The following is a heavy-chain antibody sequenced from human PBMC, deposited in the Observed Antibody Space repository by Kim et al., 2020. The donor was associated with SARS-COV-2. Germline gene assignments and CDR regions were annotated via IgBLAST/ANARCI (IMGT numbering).Heavy chain of an antibody. Sequence: GGSLRLSCAASGFMVGTYSMNWVRQAPGKGLEWVSVVESDGTTFYTNSVKGRFTISRDTTKNTVYLQMNRLTFEDTAVYYCARDQRWFYVGFDTWGQGTVVTVSS. D-gene: IGHD2-15*01. V-gene: IGHV3-66*02. J-gene: IGHJ3*02. CDR3: ARDQRWFYVGFDT. CDR1: GFMVGTYS. CDR2: VESDGTT.